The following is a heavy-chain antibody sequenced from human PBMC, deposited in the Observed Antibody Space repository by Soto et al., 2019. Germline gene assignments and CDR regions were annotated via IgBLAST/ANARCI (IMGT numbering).Heavy chain of an antibody. CDR3: AKALPITGDYYYYYYGMDV. CDR1: GFTFSSYG. D-gene: IGHD1-20*01. CDR2: ISYDGSNK. V-gene: IGHV3-30*18. Sequence: GGSLRLSCAASGFTFSSYGMHWVRQAPGKGLGWVAVISYDGSNKYYADSVKGRFTISRDNSKNTLYLQMNSLRAEDTAVYYCAKALPITGDYYYYYYGMDVWGQGTTVTVSS. J-gene: IGHJ6*02.